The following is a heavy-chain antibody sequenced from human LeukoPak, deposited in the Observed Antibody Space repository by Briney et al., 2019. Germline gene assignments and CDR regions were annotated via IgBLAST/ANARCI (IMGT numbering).Heavy chain of an antibody. J-gene: IGHJ4*02. V-gene: IGHV3-74*01. CDR1: GFTFSSYG. D-gene: IGHD2-2*01. CDR3: ARGYCSSTSCPIFDY. CDR2: INSDGSST. Sequence: GGSLRLSCAASGFTFSSYGMHWVRQAPGKGLVWVSRINSDGSSTSYADSVKGRFTISRDNAKNTLYLQMNSLRAEDTAVYYCARGYCSSTSCPIFDYWGQGTLVTVSS.